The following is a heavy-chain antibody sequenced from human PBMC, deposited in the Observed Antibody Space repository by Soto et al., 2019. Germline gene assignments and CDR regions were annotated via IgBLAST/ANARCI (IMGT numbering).Heavy chain of an antibody. D-gene: IGHD2-2*01. V-gene: IGHV1-18*01. Sequence: ASVKVSCKASGYTFTSYVISWVRQAPGQGLEWMGWISAYNGNTNYAQKLQGRVTMTTDTSTSTAYMELRSLRSDDTAVYYCARRTPYIVVVPAATNYYYYMDVWGKGTTVTVSS. CDR2: ISAYNGNT. CDR3: ARRTPYIVVVPAATNYYYYMDV. CDR1: GYTFTSYV. J-gene: IGHJ6*03.